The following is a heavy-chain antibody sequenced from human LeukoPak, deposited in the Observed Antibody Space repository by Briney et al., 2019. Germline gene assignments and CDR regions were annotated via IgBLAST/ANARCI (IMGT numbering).Heavy chain of an antibody. D-gene: IGHD3-9*01. CDR1: GGSISSYY. CDR3: ARGPVLRYFDWLSHNWFDP. CDR2: IYYSGST. Sequence: SETLSLTCTVSGGSISSYYWSWIRQPPGKGLEWIGYIYYSGSTNYNPTLKSRVTISVDTSKNQFSLKLSSVTAADTAVYYCARGPVLRYFDWLSHNWFDPWGQGTLVTVSS. V-gene: IGHV4-59*01. J-gene: IGHJ5*02.